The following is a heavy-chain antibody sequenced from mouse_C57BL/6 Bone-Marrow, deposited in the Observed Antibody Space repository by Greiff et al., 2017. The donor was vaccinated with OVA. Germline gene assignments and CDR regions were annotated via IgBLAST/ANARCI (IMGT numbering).Heavy chain of an antibody. CDR2: INPSSGYT. CDR3: ARRGNYDY. V-gene: IGHV1-7*01. D-gene: IGHD2-1*01. Sequence: VQLQQSGAELAKPGASVKLSCKASGYTFTSYWMHWVKQRPGQGLEWIGYINPSSGYTKANQKFKDKATLTADKSSNTAYMQLSSLTYEDSAVYYCARRGNYDYWGQGTTLTVSS. CDR1: GYTFTSYW. J-gene: IGHJ2*01.